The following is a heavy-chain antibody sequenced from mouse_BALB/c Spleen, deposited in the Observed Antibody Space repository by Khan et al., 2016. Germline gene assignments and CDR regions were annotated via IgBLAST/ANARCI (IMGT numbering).Heavy chain of an antibody. Sequence: EVQLQESGPGLVKPSQSLSLTCTVTGYSITSDYAWNWIRQPPGNQLEWMGFISYSGTTCHTPFLKRLSFTTRDSTKNQFFLQLFSGTTEDTATYYCADDGYDAWFPYWGQGTLVTVSA. CDR2: ISYSGTT. D-gene: IGHD2-2*01. J-gene: IGHJ3*01. CDR3: ADDGYDAWFPY. CDR1: GYSITSDYA. V-gene: IGHV3-2*02.